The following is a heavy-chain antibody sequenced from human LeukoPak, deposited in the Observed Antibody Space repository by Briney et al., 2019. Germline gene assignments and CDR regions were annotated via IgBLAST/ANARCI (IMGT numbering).Heavy chain of an antibody. CDR2: IYHSGST. Sequence: PSETLSLTCAVSGGSISSSNWWSWVRQPPGKGLEWIGEIYHSGSTNYNPSLKSRVTISVDKSKNQFSLKLSSVTAAGTAVYYCTATLVRNWFDPWGQGTLVTVSS. CDR3: TATLVRNWFDP. CDR1: GGSISSSNW. D-gene: IGHD2-15*01. V-gene: IGHV4-4*02. J-gene: IGHJ5*02.